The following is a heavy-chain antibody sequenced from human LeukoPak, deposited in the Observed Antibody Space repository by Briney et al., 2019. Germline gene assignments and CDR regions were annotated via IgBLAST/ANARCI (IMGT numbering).Heavy chain of an antibody. CDR1: GYTFTSYD. CDR3: ARGGSGPRRYYYYGMDV. D-gene: IGHD3-10*01. CDR2: MNPNSGNT. V-gene: IGHV1-8*01. J-gene: IGHJ6*02. Sequence: ASVKVSCKASGYTFTSYDINWVRQATGQGLEWMGWMNPNSGNTGYAQKFQGRVTMTRNTSISTAYMELSSLRSEDTAVYYCARGGSGPRRYYYYGMDVWGQGTTVTVSS.